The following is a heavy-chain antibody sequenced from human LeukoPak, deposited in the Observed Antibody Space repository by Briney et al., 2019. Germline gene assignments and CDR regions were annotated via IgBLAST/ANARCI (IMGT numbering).Heavy chain of an antibody. D-gene: IGHD3-10*01. CDR2: ITSSSSTI. J-gene: IGHJ4*02. V-gene: IGHV3-48*01. CDR3: AGVWDGSTGEDY. CDR1: GFTFSNYN. Sequence: GGSLRLSCAASGFTFSNYNMIWVRQAPGKGLECVSYITSSSSTIHYADSVKGRFTFSRDNAKKSLYLQMNSLRAEDTAVYYCAGVWDGSTGEDYWGQGTLVTVSS.